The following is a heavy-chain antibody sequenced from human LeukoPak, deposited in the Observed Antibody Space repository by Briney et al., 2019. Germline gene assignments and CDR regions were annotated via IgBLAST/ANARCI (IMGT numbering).Heavy chain of an antibody. CDR1: GVSISSYY. V-gene: IGHV4-4*09. Sequence: SETLSLTCTVSGVSISSYYWSWIRQPPGKGLEWIGYIYTSGSTNYNPSLKSRVTISVDTSKNQFSLKLSSVTAADTAVYYCAGGVVGPGYFDYWGQGTLVTVSS. CDR2: IYTSGST. CDR3: AGGVVGPGYFDY. J-gene: IGHJ4*02. D-gene: IGHD1-26*01.